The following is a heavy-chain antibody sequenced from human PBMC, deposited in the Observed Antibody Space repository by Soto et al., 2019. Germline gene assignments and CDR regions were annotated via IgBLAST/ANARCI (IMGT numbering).Heavy chain of an antibody. Sequence: SETLSLTCTVSGGSMISYYWTWLRQSPGRGLEWIGYISYSGSTYYNPSLKSRVTISADTSKNQFSLRMNSMIAADTAVYYCARADPDASVGYWGQGTLVTVSS. CDR2: ISYSGST. CDR1: GGSMISYY. V-gene: IGHV4-59*01. CDR3: ARADPDASVGY. J-gene: IGHJ4*02. D-gene: IGHD2-15*01.